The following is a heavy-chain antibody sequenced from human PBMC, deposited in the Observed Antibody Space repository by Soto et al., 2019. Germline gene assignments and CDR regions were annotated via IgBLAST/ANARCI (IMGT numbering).Heavy chain of an antibody. V-gene: IGHV3-21*01. CDR3: TRDASRDSTARGWFDP. Sequence: GGSLRRSCAASGFTFRSFTMNWVRQAPGKGLEWVSTISSNSAYIYYTDALRGRFTISRDNAKNSLHLQMNSLRAEDTAVSYCTRDASRDSTARGWFDPWGPGTLVTVSS. CDR1: GFTFRSFT. CDR2: ISSNSAYI. J-gene: IGHJ5*02. D-gene: IGHD3-10*01.